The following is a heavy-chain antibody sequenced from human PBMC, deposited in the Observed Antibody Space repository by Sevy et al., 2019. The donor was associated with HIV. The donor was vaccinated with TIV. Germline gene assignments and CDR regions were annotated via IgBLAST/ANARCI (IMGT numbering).Heavy chain of an antibody. J-gene: IGHJ4*02. Sequence: LSLTCGASGFIFSNAWMSCVRQAPGKGLEWVGRIKSKADGGTPDYAAPVKGTFTISRDDSINTLYLQMNSLRTDDTAVYYCGYSEYGYYYDYWGQGTLVTVSS. D-gene: IGHD1-26*01. CDR2: IKSKADGGTP. CDR3: GYSEYGYYYDY. V-gene: IGHV3-15*01. CDR1: GFIFSNAW.